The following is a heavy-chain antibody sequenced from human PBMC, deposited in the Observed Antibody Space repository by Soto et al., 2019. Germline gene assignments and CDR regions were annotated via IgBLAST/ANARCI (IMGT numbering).Heavy chain of an antibody. CDR2: IYYSGST. CDR1: GGSISSSSYY. J-gene: IGHJ6*02. D-gene: IGHD6-13*01. V-gene: IGHV4-39*01. Sequence: SETLSLTCTVSGGSISSSSYYWGWIRQPPGKGLEWIGSIYYSGSTYYNPSLKSRVTISVDTSKNQFSLKLSSVTAADTAVYYCARRRKQLVFYYYYGMDVWGQGTTVTVSS. CDR3: ARRRKQLVFYYYYGMDV.